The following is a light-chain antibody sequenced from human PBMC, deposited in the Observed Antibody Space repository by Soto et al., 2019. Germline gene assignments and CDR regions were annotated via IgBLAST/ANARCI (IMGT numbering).Light chain of an antibody. CDR3: QVWDSSLVV. Sequence: SYELTQPLSVSVALGQTAKITCGGNNIGSKNVHWYQQKPGQAPVLVIYRDNNRPSGIPERFSGSNSGNTATLTISRAQAGDETDYYCQVWDSSLVVFGGGTKVTVL. CDR1: NIGSKN. J-gene: IGLJ2*01. V-gene: IGLV3-9*01. CDR2: RDN.